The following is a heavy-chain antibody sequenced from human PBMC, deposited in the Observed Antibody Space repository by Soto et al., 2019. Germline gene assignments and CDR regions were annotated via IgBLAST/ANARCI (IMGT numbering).Heavy chain of an antibody. D-gene: IGHD3-22*01. CDR3: TTDPVTMIVVVPSSG. J-gene: IGHJ4*02. V-gene: IGHV3-15*01. CDR1: GFTFGDYA. Sequence: PGGSLRLSCAASGFTFGDYAMSWFRQAPGKGLEWVGRIKSKTDGGTTDYAAPVKGRFTISRDDSKNTLYLQMNSLKTEDTAVYYCTTDPVTMIVVVPSSGWGQGTLVTVS. CDR2: IKSKTDGGTT.